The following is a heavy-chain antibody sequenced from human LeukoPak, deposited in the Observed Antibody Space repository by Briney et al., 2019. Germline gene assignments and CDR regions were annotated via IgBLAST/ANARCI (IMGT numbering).Heavy chain of an antibody. CDR3: ARAFYPGYYSYMAV. Sequence: SESLSLTCAVSGGSITSISYYWGWIRQPPGKGLQWIGSVSYSGNTYYNPSLKSRVTISVDTSKNQFSLKLSSVTAADTAVYYCARAFYPGYYSYMAVWGKGTTVTVSS. J-gene: IGHJ6*03. CDR2: VSYSGNT. D-gene: IGHD3-3*02. V-gene: IGHV4-39*07. CDR1: GGSITSISYY.